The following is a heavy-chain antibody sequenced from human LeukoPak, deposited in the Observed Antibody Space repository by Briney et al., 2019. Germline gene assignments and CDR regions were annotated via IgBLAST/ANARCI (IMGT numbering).Heavy chain of an antibody. V-gene: IGHV4-30-2*01. CDR1: GGSISSGGYY. CDR2: IYHSGST. CDR3: AKDGDYYYGSGSRDY. D-gene: IGHD3-10*01. J-gene: IGHJ4*02. Sequence: SETLSLTCTVSGGSISSGGYYWSWIRQPPGKGLEWIGYIYHSGSTYYNPSLKSRVTISVDRSKNQFSLKLSSVTAADTAVYYCAKDGDYYYGSGSRDYWGQGTLVTVSS.